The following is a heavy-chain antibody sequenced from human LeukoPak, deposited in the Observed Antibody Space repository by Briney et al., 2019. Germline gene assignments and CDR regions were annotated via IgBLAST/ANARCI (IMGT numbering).Heavy chain of an antibody. CDR1: GFTVSSNY. CDR2: ISAGGGST. CDR3: AKGTLGYCSGGSCYSGY. Sequence: PGGSLRLSCAASGFTVSSNYMSWVRQAPGKGLEWVSVISAGGGSTDFADSVKGRFTVSRDNSKNALYLQMSSLRAEDTAVYYCAKGTLGYCSGGSCYSGYWGQGTLVTVSS. J-gene: IGHJ4*02. V-gene: IGHV3-23*01. D-gene: IGHD2-15*01.